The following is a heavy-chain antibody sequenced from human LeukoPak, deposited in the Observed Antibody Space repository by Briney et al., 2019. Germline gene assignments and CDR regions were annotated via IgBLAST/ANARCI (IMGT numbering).Heavy chain of an antibody. J-gene: IGHJ4*02. CDR3: ARGRSSTTSWDY. V-gene: IGHV4-59*01. Sequence: SETLSFTCTVSGVSTNSYYWNWIRQPPGKGLEWIGYLYYTGSTDYNPSLKSRATISIDTSKNQFSLKLTSVTAADTAIYYCARGRSSTTSWDYWGQGTLVTVSS. D-gene: IGHD2-2*01. CDR1: GVSTNSYY. CDR2: LYYTGST.